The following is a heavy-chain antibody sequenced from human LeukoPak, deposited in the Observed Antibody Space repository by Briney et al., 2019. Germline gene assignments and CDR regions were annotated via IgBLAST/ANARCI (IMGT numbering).Heavy chain of an antibody. CDR3: ARAMVRGVTPPGY. D-gene: IGHD3-10*01. CDR1: GYTFTSYD. CDR2: MNPNSGNT. V-gene: IGHV1-8*01. J-gene: IGHJ4*02. Sequence: ASVTVSCKASGYTFTSYDINWVRQAPGQGLERMGWMNPNSGNTGYAQKFQGRVTMTRNTSISTAYMELSSLRSADTAVYYCARAMVRGVTPPGYWGQGTLVTVSS.